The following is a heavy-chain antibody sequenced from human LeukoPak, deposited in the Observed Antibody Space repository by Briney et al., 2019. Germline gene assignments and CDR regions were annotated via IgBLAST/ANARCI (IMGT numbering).Heavy chain of an antibody. CDR1: GFTFSTNA. CDR2: ISGSGAST. Sequence: GGSLRLSCLTSGFTFSTNAMSWVRQAPGKGLEWISGISGSGASTYYADSVTGRFTISRDNSRNTLYLQMNSLRGDDTAVYCCAKDVGKWESLHFFDYWGQGTLVTVSS. J-gene: IGHJ4*02. D-gene: IGHD1-26*01. CDR3: AKDVGKWESLHFFDY. V-gene: IGHV3-23*01.